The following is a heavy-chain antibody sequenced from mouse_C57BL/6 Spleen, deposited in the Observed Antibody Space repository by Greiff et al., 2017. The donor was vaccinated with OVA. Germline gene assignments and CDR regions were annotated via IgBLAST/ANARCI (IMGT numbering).Heavy chain of an antibody. V-gene: IGHV1-26*01. CDR3: ASWLPFAY. Sequence: EVQLQQSGPELVKPGASVKISCKASGYTFTDYYMNWVKQSHGKSLEWIGDINPNNGGTSYNQKFKGKATLTVDKSSSTAYMELRSLTSEDSAVYYCASWLPFAYWGQGTLVTVSA. CDR2: INPNNGGT. J-gene: IGHJ3*01. D-gene: IGHD2-2*01. CDR1: GYTFTDYY.